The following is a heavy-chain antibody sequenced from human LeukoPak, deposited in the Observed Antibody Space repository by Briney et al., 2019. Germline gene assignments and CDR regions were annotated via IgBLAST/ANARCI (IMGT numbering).Heavy chain of an antibody. D-gene: IGHD5-18*01. CDR3: ARDTGYSYGSPGYYYYMDV. CDR1: GGTFSSYA. V-gene: IGHV1-69*05. CDR2: IIPIFGTA. Sequence: SVKVSCKASGGTFSSYAISWVRQAPGQGLEWMGGIIPIFGTANYAQRFQGRVTITTDESTSTAYMELSGLRSEDTAVYYCARDTGYSYGSPGYYYYMDVWGKGTTVTVSS. J-gene: IGHJ6*03.